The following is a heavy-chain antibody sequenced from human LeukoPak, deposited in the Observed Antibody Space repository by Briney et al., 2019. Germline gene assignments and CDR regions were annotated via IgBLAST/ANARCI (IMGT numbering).Heavy chain of an antibody. CDR2: IYTSGST. CDR1: GGSISSYY. D-gene: IGHD6-13*01. CDR3: ARESASSSSWYVWFDP. J-gene: IGHJ5*02. Sequence: SETLSLTCTVSGGSISSYYWSWIRQPAGKGLEWIGRIYTSGSTNYNPSLKSRVTISVDTSKNQFSLKLSSVTAADTAVYYCARESASSSSWYVWFDPWGQGTLVTVSS. V-gene: IGHV4-4*07.